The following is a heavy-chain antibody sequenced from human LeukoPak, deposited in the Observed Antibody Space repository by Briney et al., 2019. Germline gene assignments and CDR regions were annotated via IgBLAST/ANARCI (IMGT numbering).Heavy chain of an antibody. Sequence: GGSLRLSCAASGFTFSSYGMHWVRQAPGKGLEWVAFIRYDGSNKYYADSVKGRFTISRDNSKNTLYLQMNSQRAEDTAVYYCAKMSGLFVVGGTFDFGRQGTVVTVSS. CDR1: GFTFSSYG. V-gene: IGHV3-30*02. D-gene: IGHD2-21*01. CDR3: AKMSGLFVVGGTFDF. J-gene: IGHJ3*01. CDR2: IRYDGSNK.